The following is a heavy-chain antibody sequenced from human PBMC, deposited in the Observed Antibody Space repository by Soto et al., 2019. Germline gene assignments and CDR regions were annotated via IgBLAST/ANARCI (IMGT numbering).Heavy chain of an antibody. CDR2: IIPMLGMS. CDR1: GDTFNFYT. V-gene: IGHV1-69*02. J-gene: IGHJ4*02. Sequence: QVQLVQSGAEVKKPGSSVRVSCTASGDTFNFYTISWVRQVPGQVPEWMGRIIPMLGMSNYAQKSQGRVTITDDKSTSTVYMNLSGLTSEDTAVYYCATNYGSGSTHFDYWGQGTLVTVSS. CDR3: ATNYGSGSTHFDY. D-gene: IGHD3-10*01.